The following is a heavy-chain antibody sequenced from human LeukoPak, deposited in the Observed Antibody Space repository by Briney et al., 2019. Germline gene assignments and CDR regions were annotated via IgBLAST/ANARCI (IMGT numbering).Heavy chain of an antibody. V-gene: IGHV3-53*01. CDR1: GFTVSRKY. Sequence: GGSLRLSCAASGFTVSRKYMRWVRQARAKGLEWVAVIYSDGSTYYADSVKGRFTISRYNSKNTLYLQMNSLRAEDTAVYYCARANDFWSGYYTPQAPYFDYWGQGTLVTVSS. CDR3: ARANDFWSGYYTPQAPYFDY. CDR2: IYSDGST. J-gene: IGHJ4*02. D-gene: IGHD3-3*01.